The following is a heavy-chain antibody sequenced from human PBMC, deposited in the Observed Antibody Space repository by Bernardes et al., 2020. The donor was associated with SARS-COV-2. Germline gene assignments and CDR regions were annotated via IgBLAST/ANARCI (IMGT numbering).Heavy chain of an antibody. V-gene: IGHV1-8*01. Sequence: ASVKVSCKASGYTFTTYDINWVRQAAGQGLEWMGWMNPDSANTGYAQKFQGRITMTRNTSTSTAYMELSSLRSEDTAVYYCARGPIGVAGTRVFDWFDPWYQGTQVTMSS. D-gene: IGHD6-19*01. J-gene: IGHJ5*02. CDR3: ARGPIGVAGTRVFDWFDP. CDR2: MNPDSANT. CDR1: GYTFTTYD.